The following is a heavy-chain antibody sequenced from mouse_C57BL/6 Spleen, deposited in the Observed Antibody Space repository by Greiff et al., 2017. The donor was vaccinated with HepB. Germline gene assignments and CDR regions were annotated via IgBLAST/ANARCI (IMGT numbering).Heavy chain of an antibody. D-gene: IGHD3-2*02. CDR1: GYSFTSYY. Sequence: VKLVESGPELVKPGASVKISCKASGYSFTSYYIHWVKQRPGQGLEWIGWIYPGSGNTKYNEKFKGKATLTADTSSSTAYMQLSSLTSEDSAVYYCARELSPAWFAYWGQGTLVTVSA. V-gene: IGHV1-66*01. CDR2: IYPGSGNT. J-gene: IGHJ3*01. CDR3: ARELSPAWFAY.